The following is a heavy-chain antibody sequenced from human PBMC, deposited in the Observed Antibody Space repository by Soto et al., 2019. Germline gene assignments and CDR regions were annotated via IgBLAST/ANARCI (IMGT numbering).Heavy chain of an antibody. D-gene: IGHD3-22*01. J-gene: IGHJ5*02. V-gene: IGHV3-48*01. Sequence: GGSRRLSCAASGFTFSSYSMNWVRQAPGKGLEWVSYISSSSSTIYYSDSVKGRFTISRDNAKNSLYLQMNSLRAEDTAVYYCARAYYYDSSGYLNWFDPWGQGTLVTVSS. CDR3: ARAYYYDSSGYLNWFDP. CDR2: ISSSSSTI. CDR1: GFTFSSYS.